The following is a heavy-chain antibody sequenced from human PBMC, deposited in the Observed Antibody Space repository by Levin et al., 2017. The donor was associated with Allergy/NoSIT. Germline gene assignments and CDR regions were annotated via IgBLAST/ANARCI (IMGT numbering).Heavy chain of an antibody. D-gene: IGHD2-15*01. J-gene: IGHJ5*02. CDR3: ARGNTCDGCNHKWFDP. V-gene: IGHV4-31*03. Sequence: SETLSLTCTVSGGSISSSSYYWTWIRQHPGKGLEWIGYIFYSGSTYYNPSLKSRVTISVDTSKNQFFLKLSSMTAADTAVYYCARGNTCDGCNHKWFDPWGQGTLVTVSS. CDR1: GGSISSSSYY. CDR2: IFYSGST.